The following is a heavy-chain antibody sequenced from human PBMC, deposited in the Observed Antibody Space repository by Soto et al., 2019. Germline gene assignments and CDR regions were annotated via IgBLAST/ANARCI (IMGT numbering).Heavy chain of an antibody. Sequence: SETLSLTCTVSGGSVSSGSYYWSWIRQPPGKGLEWIGYIYYSGSTNYNPSLKSRVTISVDTSKNQFSLKLSSVTAADTAVYYCASWNWEDYYFDYWGQGTLVTVSS. CDR2: IYYSGST. V-gene: IGHV4-61*01. J-gene: IGHJ4*02. CDR3: ASWNWEDYYFDY. D-gene: IGHD1-7*01. CDR1: GGSVSSGSYY.